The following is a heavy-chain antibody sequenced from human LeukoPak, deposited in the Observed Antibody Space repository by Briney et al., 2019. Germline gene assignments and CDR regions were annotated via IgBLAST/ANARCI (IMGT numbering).Heavy chain of an antibody. CDR3: ARWPTTGDY. J-gene: IGHJ4*02. Sequence: PSETLSLTCAVYGGSFSGYYWSWIRQPPGKGLEWIGEINHSGSTNYNPSLKSRVTISVDTSKNQFSLKLSSVTAADTAVYYCARWPTTGDYWGQGTLVTVSS. V-gene: IGHV4-34*01. CDR1: GGSFSGYY. CDR2: INHSGST. D-gene: IGHD1-1*01.